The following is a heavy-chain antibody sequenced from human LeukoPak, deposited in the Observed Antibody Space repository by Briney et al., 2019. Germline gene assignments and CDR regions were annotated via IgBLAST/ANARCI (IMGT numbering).Heavy chain of an antibody. Sequence: KPSESLSLTCTVSGHSISSSSYYWGWIRQPPGEGLEWIGCIYYSGSTYYNPSLQSRDIISVDTSHYQFPLKLSSVTAADTAVYYCARFDGDILTGYYKAAFDIWGQGTMVTVSS. CDR1: GHSISSSSYY. CDR2: IYYSGST. CDR3: ARFDGDILTGYYKAAFDI. V-gene: IGHV4-39*01. D-gene: IGHD3-9*01. J-gene: IGHJ3*02.